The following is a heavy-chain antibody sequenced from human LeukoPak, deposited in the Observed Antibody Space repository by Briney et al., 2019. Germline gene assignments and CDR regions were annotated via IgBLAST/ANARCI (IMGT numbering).Heavy chain of an antibody. CDR1: GGTFSSYA. Sequence: SVKVSCKASGGTFSSYAISWVRQAPGQGLEWMGRIIPIFGTANYAQKFQGRVTITTDESTSTAYMELSSLRSEDTAVYYCARDIVVVVAAKGYYYYMDVWGKGTTVTVS. CDR3: ARDIVVVVAAKGYYYYMDV. V-gene: IGHV1-69*05. J-gene: IGHJ6*03. D-gene: IGHD2-15*01. CDR2: IIPIFGTA.